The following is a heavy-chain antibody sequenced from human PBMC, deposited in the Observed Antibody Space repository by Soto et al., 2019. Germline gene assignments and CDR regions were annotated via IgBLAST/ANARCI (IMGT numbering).Heavy chain of an antibody. J-gene: IGHJ5*02. D-gene: IGHD1-26*01. V-gene: IGHV4-61*01. Sequence: QVQLQESGPGLVKPSETLSLTCTVSGGSVSSGSYYWSWIRQPPGKGLEWIGYIYYSGSTNYNPSLKSRVTRSVDTSKNQFPLKLSSATAADTSVYYCARVVVGAKGNWFDPWGQGTLVTVSS. CDR3: ARVVVGAKGNWFDP. CDR1: GGSVSSGSYY. CDR2: IYYSGST.